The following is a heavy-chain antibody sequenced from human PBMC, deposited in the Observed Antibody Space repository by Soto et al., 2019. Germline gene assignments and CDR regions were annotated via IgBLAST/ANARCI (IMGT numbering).Heavy chain of an antibody. Sequence: QVLLQESGPGLVKSSQTLSLTCTVSGGSISSGDYSWSWVRQSPGKGLEWIGHIYNSGITYYNPSLKSRVVISIDTPRNQFSLRLNSLTAADSAVYFCARGVTVFGLVSRFWFDPWGQGTVVTVSS. V-gene: IGHV4-30-4*01. CDR3: ARGVTVFGLVSRFWFDP. CDR1: GGSISSGDYS. CDR2: IYNSGIT. D-gene: IGHD3-3*01. J-gene: IGHJ5*02.